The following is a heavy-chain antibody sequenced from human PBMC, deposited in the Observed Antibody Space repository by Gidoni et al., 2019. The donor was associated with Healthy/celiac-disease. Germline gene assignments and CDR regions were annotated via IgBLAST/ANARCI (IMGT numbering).Heavy chain of an antibody. Sequence: EVQLVESGGGLVKPGGSLRLSCAASGFTFSSYSMNWVRQAPGKGLEWVSSISSSSSYIYYADSVKGRFTISRDNAKNSLYLQMNSLRAEDTAVYYCARDVLFGGGYYYGMDVWGQGTTVTVSS. J-gene: IGHJ6*02. V-gene: IGHV3-21*01. CDR3: ARDVLFGGGYYYGMDV. CDR2: ISSSSSYI. D-gene: IGHD2-21*01. CDR1: GFTFSSYS.